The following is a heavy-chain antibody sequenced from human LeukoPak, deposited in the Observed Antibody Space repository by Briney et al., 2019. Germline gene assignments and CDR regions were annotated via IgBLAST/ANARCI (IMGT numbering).Heavy chain of an antibody. D-gene: IGHD4-11*01. J-gene: IGHJ4*02. V-gene: IGHV4-39*01. CDR3: ARQSYSNYVALDY. CDR1: GDSISSSSFY. Sequence: SSETLSLTCTVSGDSISSSSFYRGWIRQPPGKGLEWIGSVYYSGSTYYHPSLKSRVTISVDTSKNQFSLKVSSVTAADTAVYYCARQSYSNYVALDYWGQGTLVTVSS. CDR2: VYYSGST.